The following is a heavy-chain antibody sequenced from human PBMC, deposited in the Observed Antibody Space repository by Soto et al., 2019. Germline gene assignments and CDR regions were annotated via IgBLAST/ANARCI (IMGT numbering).Heavy chain of an antibody. CDR2: ISYDGSNK. V-gene: IGHV3-30-3*01. CDR3: ARELMQSYYYYYGMDV. J-gene: IGHJ6*02. CDR1: GFTFSSYA. Sequence: PGGSLRLSCAASGFTFSSYAMHWVRQAPGKGLEWVAVISYDGSNKYYADSVKGRFTISRDNSKNTLYLQMNSLRAEDTAVYYCARELMQSYYYYYGMDVWGQGTTVTVSS.